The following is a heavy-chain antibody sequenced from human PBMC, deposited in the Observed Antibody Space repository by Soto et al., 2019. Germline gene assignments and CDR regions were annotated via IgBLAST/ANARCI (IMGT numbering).Heavy chain of an antibody. J-gene: IGHJ6*02. Sequence: LQTLSLRCTVVGGTIGSRSYHWGLIRQTPGKGLEWIGSIYYSGSTYYNPSLKSRVTISVDTSKNQFSLKLSSVTAADTAVYYCACEVVVPNYYYGMDVWGQGTTVTVSS. V-gene: IGHV4-39*01. CDR1: GGTIGSRSYH. CDR2: IYYSGST. D-gene: IGHD3-22*01. CDR3: ACEVVVPNYYYGMDV.